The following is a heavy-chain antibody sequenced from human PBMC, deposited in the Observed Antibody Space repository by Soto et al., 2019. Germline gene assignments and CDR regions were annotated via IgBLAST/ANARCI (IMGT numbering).Heavy chain of an antibody. CDR1: GGSISSYY. J-gene: IGHJ5*02. D-gene: IGHD2-2*02. CDR2: IYYSGST. V-gene: IGHV4-59*01. CDR3: ARDLGVPAAIHGSYNWFDP. Sequence: PSETLSLTCTVSGGSISSYYWSWIRQPPGKGLEWIGYIYYSGSTSYNPSLKSRVTISVDTSKNQFSLKLSSVTAADTAVYYCARDLGVPAAIHGSYNWFDPWGQGTLVTVPS.